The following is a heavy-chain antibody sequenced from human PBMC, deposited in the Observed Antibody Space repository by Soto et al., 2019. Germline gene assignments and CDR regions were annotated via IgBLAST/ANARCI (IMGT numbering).Heavy chain of an antibody. CDR3: ARQNRDTPMVPCDV. V-gene: IGHV1-69*01. CDR1: RGTFNRYA. D-gene: IGHD5-18*01. Sequence: QVQLVQSGADVKKPGSSVKVSCLASRGTFNRYAINWVRQAPGHGLEWLGALVPQFGTPNYAQKFQDRVTIVADESTNTTSMELRGLTSDDTAVYYCARQNRDTPMVPCDVWGQGTLVSVSS. J-gene: IGHJ4*02. CDR2: LVPQFGTP.